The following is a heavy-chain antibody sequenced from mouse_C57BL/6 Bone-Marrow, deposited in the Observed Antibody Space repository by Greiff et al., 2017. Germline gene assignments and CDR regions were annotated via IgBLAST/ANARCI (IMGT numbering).Heavy chain of an antibody. CDR3: ARAKLYYSNPDWYFDV. CDR2: ISYDGSN. Sequence: EVKLVESGPGLVKPSQSLSLTCSVTGYSITSGYYWNWIRQFPGNKLEWMGYISYDGSNNYNPSLKNRISITRDPSKNQFFLKLNSVTTEYTATYYCARAKLYYSNPDWYFDVWGTGTTVTVSS. CDR1: GYSITSGYY. J-gene: IGHJ1*03. V-gene: IGHV3-6*01. D-gene: IGHD2-5*01.